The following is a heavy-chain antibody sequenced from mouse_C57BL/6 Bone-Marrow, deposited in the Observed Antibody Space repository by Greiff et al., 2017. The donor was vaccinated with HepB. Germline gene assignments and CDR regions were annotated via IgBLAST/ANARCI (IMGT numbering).Heavy chain of an antibody. CDR3: ARRGLTGSYAMDY. CDR2: IYPRSGNT. Sequence: QVQLQQSGAELARPGASVKLSCKASGYTFTSYGISWVKQRTGQGLEWIGEIYPRSGNTYYNEKFKGKATLTADKSSSKAYMELRSLTSEDSAVYFCARRGLTGSYAMDYWGQGTSVTVSS. CDR1: GYTFTSYG. D-gene: IGHD4-1*01. V-gene: IGHV1-81*01. J-gene: IGHJ4*01.